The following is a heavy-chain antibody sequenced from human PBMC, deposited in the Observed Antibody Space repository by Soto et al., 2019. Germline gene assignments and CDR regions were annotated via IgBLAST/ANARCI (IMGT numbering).Heavy chain of an antibody. Sequence: RRSCAASGFTFSTYAISWVRQAPGKGLEWVSGISGSGSSTYYADSVRGRFTISRDNSKNTLYLQMNSLRAEDTAIYYCAKDQPNFDYWGQGTLVTVSS. CDR3: AKDQPNFDY. CDR2: ISGSGSST. V-gene: IGHV3-23*01. CDR1: GFTFSTYA. J-gene: IGHJ4*02.